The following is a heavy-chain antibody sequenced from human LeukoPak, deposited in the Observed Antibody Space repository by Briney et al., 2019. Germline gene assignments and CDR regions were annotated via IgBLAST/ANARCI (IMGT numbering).Heavy chain of an antibody. D-gene: IGHD3-22*01. CDR2: IYYSGST. CDR1: GGSISSYY. Sequence: SETLSLTCTVSGGSISSYYWSWIRQPPGKGLEWIGYIYYSGSTNYNPSLKSRVTISVDTSKNQFSLKLSSVTAADAAVYYCARHYYDSSGYDYWGQGTLVTVSS. V-gene: IGHV4-59*01. J-gene: IGHJ4*02. CDR3: ARHYYDSSGYDY.